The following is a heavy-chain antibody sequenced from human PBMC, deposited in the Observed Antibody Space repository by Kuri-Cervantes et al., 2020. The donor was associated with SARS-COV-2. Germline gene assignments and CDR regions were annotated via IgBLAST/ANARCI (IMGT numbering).Heavy chain of an antibody. J-gene: IGHJ4*02. CDR3: GRHRGYCSGGGCFSTGFSFDY. D-gene: IGHD2-15*01. Sequence: GESLKTSCAASEFTFSSYDMTWVRQAPGMGLEWVSSISSGSDYIYYADSVKGRFTVSSDNAENSLYLQMNSLGVGDTAVYYCGRHRGYCSGGGCFSTGFSFDYWGQGALVTVSS. CDR2: ISSGSDYI. V-gene: IGHV3-21*01. CDR1: EFTFSSYD.